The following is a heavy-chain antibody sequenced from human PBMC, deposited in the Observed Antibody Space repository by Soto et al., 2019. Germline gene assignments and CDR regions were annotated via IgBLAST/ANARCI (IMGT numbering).Heavy chain of an antibody. V-gene: IGHV3-23*01. CDR2: ISGSGGST. CDR1: GFTFSSYA. J-gene: IGHJ4*02. Sequence: GGSLRLSCAASGFTFSSYAMSWVRQAPGKGLEWVSAISGSGGSTYYADSVKGRFTISRDNSKNTLYLQMNGLRAEDTAVYYCAKDRGDIVVVPAAIDYWGQGTLVTVSS. CDR3: AKDRGDIVVVPAAIDY. D-gene: IGHD2-2*02.